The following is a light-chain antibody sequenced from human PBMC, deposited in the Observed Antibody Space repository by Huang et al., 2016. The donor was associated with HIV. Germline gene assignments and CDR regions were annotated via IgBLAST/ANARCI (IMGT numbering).Light chain of an antibody. CDR2: KVS. Sequence: DIVMTQTPLSSSVTLGEPASISYRSSESLVNSDGNTYRNWLQQRPGQPPRLLTYKVSDRLSGVPDRFNGSGAGTDFTLKISRVEVEDVGVYYCMQATQFPYTFGQGTRLEIK. V-gene: IGKV2-24*01. CDR1: ESLVNSDGNTY. CDR3: MQATQFPYT. J-gene: IGKJ2*01.